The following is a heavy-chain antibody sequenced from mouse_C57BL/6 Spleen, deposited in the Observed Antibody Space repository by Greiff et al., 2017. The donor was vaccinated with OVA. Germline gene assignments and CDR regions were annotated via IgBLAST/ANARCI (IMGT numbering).Heavy chain of an antibody. Sequence: VKLQESGAELVRPGASVKLSCKASGYTFTDYYINWVKQRPGQGLEWIARIYPGSGNTYYNEKFKGKATLTAEKSSSTAYMQLSSLTSEDSAVYFCARSDYGSSSPFDYWGQGTTLTVSS. CDR1: GYTFTDYY. CDR2: IYPGSGNT. J-gene: IGHJ2*01. V-gene: IGHV1-76*01. D-gene: IGHD1-1*01. CDR3: ARSDYGSSSPFDY.